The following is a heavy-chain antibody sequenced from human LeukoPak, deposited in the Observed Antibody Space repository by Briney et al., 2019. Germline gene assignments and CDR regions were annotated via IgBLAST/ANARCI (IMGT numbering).Heavy chain of an antibody. D-gene: IGHD4-17*01. Sequence: GGSLRLSXAASGFTFSSYSMNWVCQAPGKGLEWVSSISSSSSYIYYADSVKGRFTISRDNAKNSLYLQMNSLRAEDTAVYYCARELYGDYGNNWFDPWGQGTLVTVSS. CDR3: ARELYGDYGNNWFDP. CDR2: ISSSSSYI. CDR1: GFTFSSYS. V-gene: IGHV3-21*01. J-gene: IGHJ5*02.